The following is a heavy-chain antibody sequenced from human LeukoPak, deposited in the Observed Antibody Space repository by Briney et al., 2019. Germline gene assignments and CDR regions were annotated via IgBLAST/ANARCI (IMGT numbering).Heavy chain of an antibody. V-gene: IGHV3-23*01. CDR1: GFIFSSYS. CDR3: AKAASSSWPSYYYGMDV. D-gene: IGHD6-13*01. CDR2: VTGSGGNT. Sequence: GGSLRLSCAASGFIFSSYSMSWVRQAPGKGLEWVSVVTGSGGNTYYADSVKGRFTISKDNSKNTVYLQMSSLRVDDTAVYYCAKAASSSWPSYYYGMDVWGQGTTVTVSS. J-gene: IGHJ6*02.